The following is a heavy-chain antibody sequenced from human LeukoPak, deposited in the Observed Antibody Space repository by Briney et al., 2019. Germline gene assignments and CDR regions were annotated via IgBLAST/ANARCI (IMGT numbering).Heavy chain of an antibody. J-gene: IGHJ4*02. CDR3: ARGGAFWSAFYRAIEY. CDR1: GDSINSGGYY. V-gene: IGHV4-31*03. D-gene: IGHD3-3*01. Sequence: PSETLSLTCTVSGDSINSGGYYWSWIRQHPGKGLEWIGYICYSGSPYYNPSLESRISISIDTSKNQFSLKLNSVTAADTAVYYCARGGAFWSAFYRAIEYWGLGTQVIVSS. CDR2: ICYSGSP.